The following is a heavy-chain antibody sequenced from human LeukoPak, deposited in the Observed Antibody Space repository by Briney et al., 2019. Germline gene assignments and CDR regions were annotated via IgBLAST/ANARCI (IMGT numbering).Heavy chain of an antibody. D-gene: IGHD3-3*01. CDR3: AKAEYYDFWSGSYYFDY. CDR2: ISGSGGTT. Sequence: PGGSLRLSCAASGLTFNNHAMSWVRQPPGKGLEWVSSISGSGGTTYYADSVKGRFTISRDNSKNTLYLQMNSLRAEDTAVYYCAKAEYYDFWSGSYYFDYWGQGTLVTVSS. J-gene: IGHJ4*02. CDR1: GLTFNNHA. V-gene: IGHV3-23*01.